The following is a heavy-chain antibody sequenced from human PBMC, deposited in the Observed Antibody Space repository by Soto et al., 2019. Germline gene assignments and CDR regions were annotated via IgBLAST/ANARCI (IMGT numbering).Heavy chain of an antibody. CDR1: GGSFSGYY. Sequence: QVQLQQWGAGLLKPSETLSLTCAVYGGSFSGYYWSWIRQPPGKGLEWIGEINHSGSTNYNPSLMSRVTISAATSKNQFSLKLSSVTAADTAVYYCARGRVFGVVNRRSHAFDIWGQGTMVTVSS. CDR3: ARGRVFGVVNRRSHAFDI. CDR2: INHSGST. D-gene: IGHD3-3*01. J-gene: IGHJ3*02. V-gene: IGHV4-34*01.